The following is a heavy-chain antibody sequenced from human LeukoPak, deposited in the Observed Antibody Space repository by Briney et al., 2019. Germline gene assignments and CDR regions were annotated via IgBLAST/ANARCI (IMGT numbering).Heavy chain of an antibody. D-gene: IGHD4-11*01. Sequence: GGSLRLSCAASGFTFSSYSMNWVRQAPGKGLEWVSSISSSSSYIYYADSVKGRFTISRDNAKNSLYLQMNSLRAEDTAVYYCARDLRTTVTSDAFDIWGQGAMVTVSS. CDR1: GFTFSSYS. J-gene: IGHJ3*02. V-gene: IGHV3-21*01. CDR2: ISSSSSYI. CDR3: ARDLRTTVTSDAFDI.